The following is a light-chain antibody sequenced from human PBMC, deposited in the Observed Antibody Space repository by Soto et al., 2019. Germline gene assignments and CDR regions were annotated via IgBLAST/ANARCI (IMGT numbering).Light chain of an antibody. CDR2: DAS. V-gene: IGKV3-11*01. CDR1: QSVSSH. Sequence: EIVLTQSPATLSLSPGERATVSCRASQSVSSHLAWYQQKRGQAPRLLIYDASSRASGIPARFSGSGSGTDFTLTISDVQPEDFALYYCHQRQSWPRTFGQGTKVDIK. J-gene: IGKJ1*01. CDR3: HQRQSWPRT.